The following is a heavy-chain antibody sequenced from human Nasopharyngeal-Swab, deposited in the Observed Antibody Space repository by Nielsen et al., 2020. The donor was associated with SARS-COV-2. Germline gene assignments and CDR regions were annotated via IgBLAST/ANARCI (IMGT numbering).Heavy chain of an antibody. CDR2: TYWDDDR. J-gene: IGHJ3*02. CDR3: AHKMLLVYAFHI. CDR1: GFSLSTTGVG. Sequence: SGPTLVNPTQTLTLTCTFSGFSLSTTGVGVGWIRQHPGRALEWLTLTYWDDDRRYSPSLKSRLTITKDTSKNQVVLTMTNMDPVDTATYFCAHKMLLVYAFHIWGQGTMVTVSS. D-gene: IGHD3-10*01. V-gene: IGHV2-5*02.